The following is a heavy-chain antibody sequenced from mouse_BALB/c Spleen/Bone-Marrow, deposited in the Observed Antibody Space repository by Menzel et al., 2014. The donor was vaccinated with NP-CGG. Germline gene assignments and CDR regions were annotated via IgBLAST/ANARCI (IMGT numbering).Heavy chain of an antibody. D-gene: IGHD2-2*01. CDR1: GFTFSSYG. CDR2: INSNGGYT. CDR3: ARGYGYSSWFAY. Sequence: EVMLVESGGGLVQPGGSLKLSCAASGFTFSSYGMSWVRQTPDKRLEMIASINSNGGYTYYLDSVKGRFTISRDNAKNXLYLQMSSLKSEDTAMYYCARGYGYSSWFAYWGQGTLVTVS. J-gene: IGHJ3*01. V-gene: IGHV5-6-3*01.